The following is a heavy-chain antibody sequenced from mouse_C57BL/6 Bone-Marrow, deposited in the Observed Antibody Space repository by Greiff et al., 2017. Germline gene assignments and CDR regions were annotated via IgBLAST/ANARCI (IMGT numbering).Heavy chain of an antibody. CDR1: GFSLTSYG. D-gene: IGHD2-4*01. CDR3: ARPLYDYAAWFAY. CDR2: IWSGGST. Sequence: QVQLQQSGPGLVQPSQSLSITCTVSGFSLTSYGVHWVRQSPGTGLAWLGVIWSGGSTDYNAAFISRLSISKDNSKSQVFFKMNSLQADDTAIYYCARPLYDYAAWFAYWGQGTLVTVSA. V-gene: IGHV2-2*01. J-gene: IGHJ3*01.